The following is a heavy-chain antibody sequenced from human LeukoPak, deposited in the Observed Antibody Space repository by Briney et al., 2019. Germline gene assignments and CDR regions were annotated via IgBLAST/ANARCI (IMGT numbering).Heavy chain of an antibody. V-gene: IGHV3-23*01. CDR3: AKYYYGSGSSPLNFDY. D-gene: IGHD3-10*01. Sequence: PEGSLRLSCAASGFTFSSYGMGWVRQAPGKGLEWVSTIRTSAGHIYYADSVKGRFTISRDNSKNTVYLQMNSLRAEDTAVYYCAKYYYGSGSSPLNFDYWGQGTQVTVSS. CDR1: GFTFSSYG. CDR2: IRTSAGHI. J-gene: IGHJ4*02.